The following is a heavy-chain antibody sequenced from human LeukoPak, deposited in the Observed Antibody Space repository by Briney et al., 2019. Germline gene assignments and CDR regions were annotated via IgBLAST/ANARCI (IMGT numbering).Heavy chain of an antibody. CDR1: GGTFNNSA. CDR2: ISAYNGNT. Sequence: ASVKVSCKTSGGTFNNSAISWVRQAPGQGLEWMGWISAYNGNTNYAQKLQGRVTMTTDTSTSTAYMELRSLRSDDTAVYYCARVIAVAGVPNWFDPWGQGTLVTVSS. J-gene: IGHJ5*02. CDR3: ARVIAVAGVPNWFDP. D-gene: IGHD6-19*01. V-gene: IGHV1-18*01.